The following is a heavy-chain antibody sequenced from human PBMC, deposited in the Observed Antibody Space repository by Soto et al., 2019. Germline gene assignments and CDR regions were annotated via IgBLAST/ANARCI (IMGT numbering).Heavy chain of an antibody. Sequence: QVQLVQSGAEVKKPGAAVKVSCKASEYTFTSYAITWVRQAPGQGPEWMGWINGYNGNTNYGQKGQGRVTMTTDKSTSTAYMELRSLSSDDTAIYYCARVYYGSGGSMDVWGQGTTVTVSS. CDR2: INGYNGNT. J-gene: IGHJ6*02. D-gene: IGHD3-10*01. CDR3: ARVYYGSGGSMDV. CDR1: EYTFTSYA. V-gene: IGHV1-18*01.